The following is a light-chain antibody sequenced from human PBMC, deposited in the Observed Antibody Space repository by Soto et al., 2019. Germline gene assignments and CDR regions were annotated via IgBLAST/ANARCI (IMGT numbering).Light chain of an antibody. CDR1: SSNMGSNT. CDR2: NDN. V-gene: IGLV1-44*01. J-gene: IGLJ2*01. Sequence: QAVVTQSPSASGTPGQGVAISCSGSSSNMGSNTVNWYQHLPGTAPKLLIYNDNQRPSGVPDRFFGSKSGTSASLAITGLQSEDEADYYCAAWDGSLNHILFGGGTKLTVL. CDR3: AAWDGSLNHIL.